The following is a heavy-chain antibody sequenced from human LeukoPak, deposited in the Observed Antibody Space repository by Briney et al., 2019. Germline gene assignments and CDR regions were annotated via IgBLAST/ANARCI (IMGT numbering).Heavy chain of an antibody. CDR2: ISGSGGST. J-gene: IGHJ4*02. Sequence: GGSLRLSCAASGFTFSSYAMSWVRQAPGKGLEWVSAISGSGGSTYYADSVKGRFTISRDNSKNTLYLQMSSLRAEDTAVYYCAKDHQWMVRPSAIDYWGQGTLVTVSS. D-gene: IGHD6-19*01. V-gene: IGHV3-23*01. CDR3: AKDHQWMVRPSAIDY. CDR1: GFTFSSYA.